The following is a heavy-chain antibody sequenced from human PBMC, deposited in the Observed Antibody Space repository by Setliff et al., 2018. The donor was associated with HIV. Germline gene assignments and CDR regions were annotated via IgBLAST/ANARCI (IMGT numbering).Heavy chain of an antibody. Sequence: GGSLRLSCAASGFTVSSNYMSWVRQAPGKGLEWVSVIYSGGSTYYADSVKGRFTVSRDNSKNTLYLQMNSLRAEDTAVYYCARVGVGIAVAGAHYFDYWGQGTLVTVS. CDR2: IYSGGST. CDR3: ARVGVGIAVAGAHYFDY. CDR1: GFTVSSNY. J-gene: IGHJ4*02. D-gene: IGHD6-19*01. V-gene: IGHV3-66*01.